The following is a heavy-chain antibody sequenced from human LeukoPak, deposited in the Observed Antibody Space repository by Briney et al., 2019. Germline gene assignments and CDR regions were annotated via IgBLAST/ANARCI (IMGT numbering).Heavy chain of an antibody. CDR3: ARDPPSFQY. CDR1: GFTFSDYY. V-gene: IGHV3-11*04. Sequence: GGSLRLSCAASGFTFSDYYMSWVRQAPGKGLEWVSVVSGSGATTYYADSVKGRFTISRDNAKNSLYLQMNSLRAEDTAVYYCARDPPSFQYWGQGTLVTVSA. CDR2: VSGSGATT. J-gene: IGHJ1*01.